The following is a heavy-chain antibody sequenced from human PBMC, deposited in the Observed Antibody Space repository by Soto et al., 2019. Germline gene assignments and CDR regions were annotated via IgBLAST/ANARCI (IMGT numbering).Heavy chain of an antibody. CDR2: INAGNGNT. J-gene: IGHJ6*03. V-gene: IGHV1-3*01. CDR3: ARDLFSNWNYNYYMDV. D-gene: IGHD1-7*01. Sequence: GASVKVSCKASGYTFTGYDMHWVRQSPGQSLEWMGWINAGNGNTKYSQKLQGRVTITRDTSASTAYMELSSLRSEDTAVYYCARDLFSNWNYNYYMDVWGKGTTVTVSS. CDR1: GYTFTGYD.